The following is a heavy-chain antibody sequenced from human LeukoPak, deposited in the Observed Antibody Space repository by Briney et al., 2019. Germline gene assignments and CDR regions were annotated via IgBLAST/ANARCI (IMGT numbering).Heavy chain of an antibody. J-gene: IGHJ6*03. CDR2: IYYSGST. D-gene: IGHD3-10*01. V-gene: IGHV4-59*06. Sequence: SETLSLTCSVSGGSISSDYWSWIRQHPGKGLEWIGYIYYSGSTYYNPSLKSRVTISVDTSKNQFSLKLSSVTAADTAVYYCARVPGPYYYYYMDVWGKGTTVTVSS. CDR3: ARVPGPYYYYYMDV. CDR1: GGSISSDY.